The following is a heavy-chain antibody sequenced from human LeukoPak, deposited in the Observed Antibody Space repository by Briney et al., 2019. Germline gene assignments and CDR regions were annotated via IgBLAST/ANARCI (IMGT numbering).Heavy chain of an antibody. D-gene: IGHD3-16*01. V-gene: IGHV4-34*01. CDR2: INHSGST. Sequence: ESSETLSLTCAVYGGSFSGYYWSWIRQPPGKGLEWIGEINHSGSTNYNPSLKSRVTISVDTSKNQFSLKLSSVTAADTAVYYCAKKGLKRVFDYGGQGTLVPFPS. J-gene: IGHJ4*02. CDR1: GGSFSGYY. CDR3: AKKGLKRVFDY.